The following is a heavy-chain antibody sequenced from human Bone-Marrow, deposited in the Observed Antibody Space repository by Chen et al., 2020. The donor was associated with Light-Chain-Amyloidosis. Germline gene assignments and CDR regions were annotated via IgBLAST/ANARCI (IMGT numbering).Heavy chain of an antibody. V-gene: IGHV4-31*03. CDR2: IYYSGST. CDR3: ARSYYYDSSGYYYYFDY. J-gene: IGHJ4*02. D-gene: IGHD3-22*01. Sequence: QVQLQESGPGLVKPSQTLSLTCTVSGGSISSGGYYWSWIRQHPGKGLELIGYIYYSGSTYYNPSLKSRVTISVDTSKNQFSLKLSSVTAADTVVYYCARSYYYDSSGYYYYFDYWGQGTLVTVSS. CDR1: GGSISSGGYY.